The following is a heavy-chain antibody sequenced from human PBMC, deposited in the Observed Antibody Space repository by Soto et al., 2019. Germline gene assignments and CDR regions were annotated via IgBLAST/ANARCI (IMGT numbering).Heavy chain of an antibody. CDR1: GYTLTELS. V-gene: IGHV1-24*01. CDR2: FDPEDGET. CDR3: ATGHYGSGIGYYYYYYMDV. J-gene: IGHJ6*03. Sequence: ASVKVSCKVSGYTLTELSMHWVRQAPGKGLEWMGGFDPEDGETIYAQKFQGRVTMTEDTSTDTAYMELSSLRSEDTAVYYCATGHYGSGIGYYYYYYMDVWGKGTTVTVSS. D-gene: IGHD3-10*01.